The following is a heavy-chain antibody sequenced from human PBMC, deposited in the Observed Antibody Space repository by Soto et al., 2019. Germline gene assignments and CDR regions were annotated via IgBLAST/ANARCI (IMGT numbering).Heavy chain of an antibody. D-gene: IGHD4-17*01. Sequence: GSLRLSCAASGFTFSFYEMNWVRQAPGEGLEWVSYINTGGSATYYADSVKGRFTISRNNAKNSLYLQMNSLRAEDTAVYYCARDGYGDPYYYYAMDVWGQGTTVTVSS. CDR3: ARDGYGDPYYYYAMDV. V-gene: IGHV3-48*03. J-gene: IGHJ6*02. CDR2: INTGGSAT. CDR1: GFTFSFYE.